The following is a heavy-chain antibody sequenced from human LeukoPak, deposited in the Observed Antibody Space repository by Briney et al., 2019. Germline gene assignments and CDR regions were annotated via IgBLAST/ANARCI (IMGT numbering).Heavy chain of an antibody. J-gene: IGHJ3*02. CDR1: GFTFSSYS. CDR3: ARGPLYSSSSHAFEI. Sequence: GGSLRLSCAASGFTFSSYSMNWVRQAPGKGLEWVSSISSSSSYIYYADSVKGRFTISRDNAKNSLYLQMNSLRAEDTAVYYCARGPLYSSSSHAFEIWGQGTMVTVSS. V-gene: IGHV3-21*01. CDR2: ISSSSSYI. D-gene: IGHD6-6*01.